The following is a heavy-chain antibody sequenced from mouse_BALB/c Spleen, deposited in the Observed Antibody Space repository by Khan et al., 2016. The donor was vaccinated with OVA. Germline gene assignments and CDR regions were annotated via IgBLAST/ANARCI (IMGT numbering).Heavy chain of an antibody. CDR1: GYTFTTYY. CDR2: IYPGNVNT. CDR3: ARGYYCVGDAMDY. Sequence: QVQLQQSGPELVKPGASVRISCKASGYTFTTYYIHWVKQRPGQGLEWIGWIYPGNVNTKYNEKFKGKATLTADKSSSTAYMQLSSRTSEDSAVYFCARGYYCVGDAMDYWGQGTSVTVSS. J-gene: IGHJ4*01. D-gene: IGHD1-1*01. V-gene: IGHV1S56*01.